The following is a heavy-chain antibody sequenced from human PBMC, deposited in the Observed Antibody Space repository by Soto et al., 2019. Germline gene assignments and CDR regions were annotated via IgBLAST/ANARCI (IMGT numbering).Heavy chain of an antibody. CDR3: ARREGYCSGGSCYSDWFDP. V-gene: IGHV4-59*01. CDR2: IYYSGST. CDR1: GGSISSYY. J-gene: IGHJ5*02. D-gene: IGHD2-15*01. Sequence: SETLSLTCTVSGGSISSYYWSWIRQPPGKGLEWIGYIYYSGSTNYNPSLKSRVTISVDTSKNQFSLKLSSVTAADTAVYYCARREGYCSGGSCYSDWFDPWGQGTLVTVSS.